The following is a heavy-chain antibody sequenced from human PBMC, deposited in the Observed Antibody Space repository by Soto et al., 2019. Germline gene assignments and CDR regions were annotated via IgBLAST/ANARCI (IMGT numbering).Heavy chain of an antibody. V-gene: IGHV3-21*01. D-gene: IGHD6-19*01. CDR3: ARDRSSGWYYDAFDI. CDR2: ISSSSSYI. J-gene: IGHJ3*02. Sequence: GGSLRLSCAASGFTFSSYSMNWVRQAPGKGLEWVSSISSSSSYIYYADSVKGRFTISRDNAKNSLYLQMNSLRAEDTAVYYCARDRSSGWYYDAFDIWGQGTMVTVSS. CDR1: GFTFSSYS.